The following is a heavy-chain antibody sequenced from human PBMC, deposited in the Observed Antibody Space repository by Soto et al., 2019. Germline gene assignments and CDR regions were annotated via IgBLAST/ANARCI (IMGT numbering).Heavy chain of an antibody. CDR2: IYYSGST. D-gene: IGHD6-19*01. CDR3: GRLWLGTRHYYPYMAV. V-gene: IGHV4-28*01. Sequence: PSETLSLTCAVSGYSISSSNWWGWIRQPPGKGLEWIGYIYYSGSTYYNPSLKSRVTMSVDTSKNQFSLKLSSVTAVDTAVYYCGRLWLGTRHYYPYMAVWGKGTAVPVSS. J-gene: IGHJ6*03. CDR1: GYSISSSNW.